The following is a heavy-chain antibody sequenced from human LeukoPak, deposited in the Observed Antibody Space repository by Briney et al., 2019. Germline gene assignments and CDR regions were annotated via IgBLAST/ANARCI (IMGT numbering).Heavy chain of an antibody. V-gene: IGHV4-4*07. CDR2: IHSTGST. Sequence: PSGTLSLTCTVSGGSISSYYWSWIRQPAGGGLEWIGRIHSTGSTNSNPSLKSRVTMSVDTSKKQLSLKLTSVTAADTAVYFCARGVGSFGDDPRDALDIWGQGTMVTVSS. CDR1: GGSISSYY. J-gene: IGHJ3*02. D-gene: IGHD4-17*01. CDR3: ARGVGSFGDDPRDALDI.